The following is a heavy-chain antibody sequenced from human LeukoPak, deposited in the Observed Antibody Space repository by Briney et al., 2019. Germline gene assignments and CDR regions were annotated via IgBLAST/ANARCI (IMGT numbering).Heavy chain of an antibody. CDR3: AASWKWSHYFDY. D-gene: IGHD2-15*01. Sequence: SETLSLTCAVYGGSFSGYYWSWIRQPPGKGLEWIGEINHSGSTNYNPSLKSRVTISVDTSKNQFSLKLSSVTAADTAVYYCAASWKWSHYFDYWGQGTLVTVFS. V-gene: IGHV4-34*01. J-gene: IGHJ4*02. CDR1: GGSFSGYY. CDR2: INHSGST.